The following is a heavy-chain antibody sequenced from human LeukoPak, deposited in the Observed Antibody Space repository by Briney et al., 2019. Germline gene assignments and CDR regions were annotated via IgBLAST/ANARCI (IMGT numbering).Heavy chain of an antibody. CDR2: IYHSGST. D-gene: IGHD6-19*01. CDR3: ARVSVSSSRSGWSSYYYYYMDV. CDR1: GYSISSGYY. Sequence: SETLSLTCTVSGYSISSGYYWGWIRQPPGKGLEWIGSIYHSGSTYYNPSLKSRVTISVDTSKNQFSLKLSSVTAADTAVYYCARVSVSSSRSGWSSYYYYYMDVWGKGTTVTVSS. V-gene: IGHV4-38-2*02. J-gene: IGHJ6*03.